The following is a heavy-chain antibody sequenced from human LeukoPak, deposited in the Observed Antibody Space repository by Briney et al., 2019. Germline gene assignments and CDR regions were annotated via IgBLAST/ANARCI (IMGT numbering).Heavy chain of an antibody. V-gene: IGHV4-4*07. J-gene: IGHJ4*02. CDR2: ISGSGTT. CDR1: GDSFSTYY. Sequence: PSETLSLTCSVSGDSFSTYYWNWIRQPAGKGLEWLGRISGSGTTNYNPSLESRVTMSVDTSKNQFSLRLTSVTAADTAVYYCARGSFWTGGFYFDYWGQGTLVTVSS. CDR3: ARGSFWTGGFYFDY. D-gene: IGHD3/OR15-3a*01.